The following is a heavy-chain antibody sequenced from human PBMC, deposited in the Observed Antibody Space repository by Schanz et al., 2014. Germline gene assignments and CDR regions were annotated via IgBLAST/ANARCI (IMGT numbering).Heavy chain of an antibody. CDR1: GGSFSGYY. D-gene: IGHD6-13*01. Sequence: QVQLQQWGAGLLKPSETLSLTCAVDGGSFSGYYWSWIRQSPDKGLEWIGEINHSANTTYNPSLKSRVTISVDSSKNQFSLMLNSVTAADTAVYYCAKDFVPLVQQLIRSGGAHLDHWGQGTLVTVSS. CDR3: AKDFVPLVQQLIRSGGAHLDH. J-gene: IGHJ4*02. CDR2: INHSANT. V-gene: IGHV4-34*01.